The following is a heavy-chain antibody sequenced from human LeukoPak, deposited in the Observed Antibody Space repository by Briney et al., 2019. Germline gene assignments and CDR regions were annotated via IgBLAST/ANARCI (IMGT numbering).Heavy chain of an antibody. Sequence: PGRSLRLSCAASGFTFSSYAMPWVRQAPGKGLEWVAVISYDGSNKYYADSVKGRFTISRDNPKNTLYLQMNSLRAEDTAVYYCARAKVVVAATSPPTDWGQGTLVTVSS. CDR3: ARAKVVVAATSPPTD. CDR1: GFTFSSYA. CDR2: ISYDGSNK. J-gene: IGHJ4*02. D-gene: IGHD2-15*01. V-gene: IGHV3-30-3*01.